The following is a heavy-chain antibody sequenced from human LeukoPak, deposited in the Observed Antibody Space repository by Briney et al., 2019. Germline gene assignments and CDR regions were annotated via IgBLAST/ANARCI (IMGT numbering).Heavy chain of an antibody. Sequence: SVKVSCKASGGTFSSYAISWVRQAPGQGLEWMGGSIPIFGTANYAQKFQGRVTITADKSTSTAYMELSSLRSEDTAVYYRASHSGVPTAAGTGYYYYGMDVWGKGTTVTVSS. CDR2: SIPIFGTA. D-gene: IGHD6-13*01. V-gene: IGHV1-69*06. CDR3: ASHSGVPTAAGTGYYYYGMDV. CDR1: GGTFSSYA. J-gene: IGHJ6*04.